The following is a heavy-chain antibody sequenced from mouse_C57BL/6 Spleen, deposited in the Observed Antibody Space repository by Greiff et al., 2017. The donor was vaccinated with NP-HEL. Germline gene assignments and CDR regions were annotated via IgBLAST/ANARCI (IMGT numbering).Heavy chain of an antibody. J-gene: IGHJ2*01. CDR2: ISSGGDYI. V-gene: IGHV5-9-1*02. Sequence: EVKLMESGEGLVKPGGSLKLSCAASGFTFSSYAMSWVRQTPEQRLEWVAYISSGGDYIYYADTVKGRFTISRDNARNTLYLQMSSLKSEDTAMYYCTRVYYSNYAYYFDDWGKGTTLTVS. D-gene: IGHD2-5*01. CDR3: TRVYYSNYAYYFDD. CDR1: GFTFSSYA.